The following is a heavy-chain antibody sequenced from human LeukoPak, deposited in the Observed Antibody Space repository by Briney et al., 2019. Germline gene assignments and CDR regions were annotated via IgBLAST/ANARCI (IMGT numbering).Heavy chain of an antibody. D-gene: IGHD3-9*01. CDR2: IYYSGST. CDR1: GGSIGSSSYY. J-gene: IGHJ4*02. CDR3: ARVRVPYDILTGYTHDY. V-gene: IGHV4-39*07. Sequence: PSETLSLTCTVSGGSIGSSSYYWGWIRQPPGKELEWIGSIYYSGSTYYNPSLKSRVTISVDTSKNQFSLKLSSVTAADTAVYYCARVRVPYDILTGYTHDYWGQGTLVTVSS.